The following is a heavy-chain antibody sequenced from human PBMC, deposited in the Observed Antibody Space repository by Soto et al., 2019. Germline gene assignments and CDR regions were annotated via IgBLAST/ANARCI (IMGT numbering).Heavy chain of an antibody. D-gene: IGHD5-12*01. Sequence: QVQLQESGPGLVKPSETLSLTCTVSGGSISSYYWSWIRQPPGKGLECLGYIYYSGSTNYNPSLKSRVTIAVDTSKNQFSLKLSSVTAADTAVYYCARHSGYDRGSYYYYGMDVWGQGTTVTVSS. CDR2: IYYSGST. V-gene: IGHV4-59*01. J-gene: IGHJ6*02. CDR1: GGSISSYY. CDR3: ARHSGYDRGSYYYYGMDV.